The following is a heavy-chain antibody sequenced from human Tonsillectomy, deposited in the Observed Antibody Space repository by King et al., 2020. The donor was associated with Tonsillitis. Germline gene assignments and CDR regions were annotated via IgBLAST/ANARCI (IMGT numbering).Heavy chain of an antibody. D-gene: IGHD6-13*01. CDR1: GFTFSSYG. CDR3: AKDLLIASRKSGSSSWEKPYYYYGMDV. Sequence: VQLVESGGGVVQPGRSLRLSCAASGFTFSSYGMHWVRQAPGKGLEWVAVISYDGSNKYYADSVKGRFTISRDNSKNTLYLQMNSLRAEDTAVYYCAKDLLIASRKSGSSSWEKPYYYYGMDVWGQGTTVTVSS. J-gene: IGHJ6*02. CDR2: ISYDGSNK. V-gene: IGHV3-30*18.